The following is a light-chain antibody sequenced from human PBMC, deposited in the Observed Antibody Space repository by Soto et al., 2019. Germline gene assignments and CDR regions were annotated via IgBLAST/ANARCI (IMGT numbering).Light chain of an antibody. CDR1: QSVRNF. CDR2: DAS. V-gene: IGKV3-11*01. Sequence: ETVLTQSPATLSLSPGERATLSCRASQSVRNFLAWYQQKPGQAPRLLIYDASTRATGIPARFSGSGSGTDFTLTISSLEPEDFATYYCQLSYSTPVTFGQGTRLEIK. J-gene: IGKJ5*01. CDR3: QLSYSTPVT.